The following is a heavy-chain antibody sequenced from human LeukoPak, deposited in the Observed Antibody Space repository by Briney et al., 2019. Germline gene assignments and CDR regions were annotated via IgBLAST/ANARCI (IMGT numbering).Heavy chain of an antibody. CDR1: GFTFSSYG. V-gene: IGHV3-30*02. Sequence: GGSLRLSCAASGFTFSSYGMHWVRQAPGKGPEWVAFIRYDGSNKYYADSVKGRFTISRDNSKNTLYLQMNSLRAEDRAVYYCAKGLIAYWIVVPDSIDYWGQGNLVTVSS. CDR3: AKGLIAYWIVVPDSIDY. CDR2: IRYDGSNK. D-gene: IGHD3-22*01. J-gene: IGHJ4*02.